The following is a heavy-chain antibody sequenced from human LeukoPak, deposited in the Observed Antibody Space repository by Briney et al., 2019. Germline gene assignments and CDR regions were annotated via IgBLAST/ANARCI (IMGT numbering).Heavy chain of an antibody. CDR2: ISYDGSNK. Sequence: GGSLRLSCAASGFTFSSYGMHWVRQAPGKGLEWVAVISYDGSNKYYADSVKGRFTISRDNSESTLFLQMNSLRTDDTSVYFCAKYAYNWNALDGFDMWGQGTMVIVSS. D-gene: IGHD1-1*01. J-gene: IGHJ3*02. CDR1: GFTFSSYG. V-gene: IGHV3-30*18. CDR3: AKYAYNWNALDGFDM.